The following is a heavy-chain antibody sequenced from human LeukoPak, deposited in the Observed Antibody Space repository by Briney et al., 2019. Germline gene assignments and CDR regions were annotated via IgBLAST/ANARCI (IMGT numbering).Heavy chain of an antibody. CDR2: IREDGTEK. D-gene: IGHD3-10*01. CDR1: GFTFSGAW. V-gene: IGHV3-7*01. Sequence: GGSLRLSCTASGFTFSGAWMTWVRQAPGKGLEWVANIREDGTEKNYVDSVKGRFTISRDNSKNTLYLQINSLRAEDTAVYYCAKDLKSEYYYGSGSLDYWGQGTLVTVSS. CDR3: AKDLKSEYYYGSGSLDY. J-gene: IGHJ4*02.